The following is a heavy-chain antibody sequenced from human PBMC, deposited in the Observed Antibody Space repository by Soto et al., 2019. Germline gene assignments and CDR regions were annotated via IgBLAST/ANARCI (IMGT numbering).Heavy chain of an antibody. CDR2: ISGSGGST. V-gene: IGHV3-23*01. Sequence: PXESLRLSCAASGFTFSSYAMSWVRQAPGKGLEWVSAISGSGGSTYYADSVKGRFTISRDNSKNTLYLQMNSLRAEDTAVYYCAKDLTKGNIVVVPAAITPIYYYYGMDVWGQGTTVTVSS. J-gene: IGHJ6*02. CDR1: GFTFSSYA. CDR3: AKDLTKGNIVVVPAAITPIYYYYGMDV. D-gene: IGHD2-2*02.